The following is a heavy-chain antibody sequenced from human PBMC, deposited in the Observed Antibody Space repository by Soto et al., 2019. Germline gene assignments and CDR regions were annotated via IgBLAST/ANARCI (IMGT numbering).Heavy chain of an antibody. D-gene: IGHD3-22*01. CDR1: GFAFSNAW. CDR3: TTDSYTSVIVVRFDY. V-gene: IGHV3-15*07. Sequence: GGSLRLSCAASGFAFSNAWINWIRQAPGKGLEWVGRIKSKGHGGTTDFAAPVRGRFAISRDDSRNLVYMQMNSLNTEDTAVYYCTTDSYTSVIVVRFDYWGHGTLVTVSS. CDR2: IKSKGHGGTT. J-gene: IGHJ4*01.